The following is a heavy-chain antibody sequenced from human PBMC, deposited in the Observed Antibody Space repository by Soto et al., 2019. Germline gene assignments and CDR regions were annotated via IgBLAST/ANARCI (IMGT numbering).Heavy chain of an antibody. CDR3: AKDHLDILTGYYASYFDY. D-gene: IGHD3-9*01. V-gene: IGHV3-23*01. CDR2: ISGSGGST. Sequence: PGGSLRLSCAASGFTFSSYAMSWARQSPGKGLEWVSTISGSGGSTYYADSVKGRFTISRDNSKNTLYLQMNSLRAEDTAVYYCAKDHLDILTGYYASYFDYWGQGTLVTVSS. CDR1: GFTFSSYA. J-gene: IGHJ4*02.